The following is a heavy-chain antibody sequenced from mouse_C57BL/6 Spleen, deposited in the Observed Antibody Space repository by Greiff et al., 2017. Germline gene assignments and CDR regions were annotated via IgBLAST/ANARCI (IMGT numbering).Heavy chain of an antibody. CDR2: INPNNGGT. CDR3: ARFDGDYDFAY. V-gene: IGHV1-26*01. CDR1: GYTFTDYY. Sequence: EVQLQQSGPELVKPWASVKISCKASGYTFTDYYMNWVKQSHGQSLEWIGDINPNNGGTSYNQKFMGKATLTVDKSSSTDYMEVRSLTSEESAGYYCARFDGDYDFAYWGQGTLVTVSA. J-gene: IGHJ3*01. D-gene: IGHD2-13*01.